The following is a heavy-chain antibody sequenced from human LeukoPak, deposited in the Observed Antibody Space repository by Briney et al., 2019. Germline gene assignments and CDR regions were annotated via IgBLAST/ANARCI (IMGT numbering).Heavy chain of an antibody. CDR1: GYTFTGYY. CDR2: INPNSGGT. Sequence: ASVKVSCKASGYTFTGYYMHWVRQAPGQGLEWMGWINPNSGGTNYAQKFQGRVTMTRDTSISTAYMELSRLRSDDTAVYYCARGRDPTNIVLMYCWGQGTLVTVSS. CDR3: ARGRDPTNIVLMYC. D-gene: IGHD2-8*01. J-gene: IGHJ4*02. V-gene: IGHV1-2*02.